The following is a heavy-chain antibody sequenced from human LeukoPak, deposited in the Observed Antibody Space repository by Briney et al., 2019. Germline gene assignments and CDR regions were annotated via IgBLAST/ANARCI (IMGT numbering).Heavy chain of an antibody. CDR1: GYTFTSYG. D-gene: IGHD2-8*01. Sequence: GASVKVSCKASGYTFTSYGISWVRQAPGQGLEWMGWISAYNGNTNYAQKLQGRVTMTTDTSTSTAYMELRCLRSDDTAVYYCARANIVLMVYASYNWFDPWGQGTLVTVSS. J-gene: IGHJ5*02. CDR2: ISAYNGNT. V-gene: IGHV1-18*01. CDR3: ARANIVLMVYASYNWFDP.